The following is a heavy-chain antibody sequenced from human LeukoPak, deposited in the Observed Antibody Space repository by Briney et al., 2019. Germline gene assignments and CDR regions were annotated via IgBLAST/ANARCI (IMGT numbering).Heavy chain of an antibody. CDR1: GGSINSNNYY. Sequence: SETLSLTCTVSGGSINSNNYYWGWIRQPPGKGLEWIGSIYSSGSAYYNPSLKSRVTISVDTSKNQFSLRLSSVAAADTAVYYCQSRYLEWLLEYWGQGTLVTVSS. V-gene: IGHV4-39*01. J-gene: IGHJ4*02. D-gene: IGHD3-3*01. CDR3: QSRYLEWLLEY. CDR2: IYSSGSA.